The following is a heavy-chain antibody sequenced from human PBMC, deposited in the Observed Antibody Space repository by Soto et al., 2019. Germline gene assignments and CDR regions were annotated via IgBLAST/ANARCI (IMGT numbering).Heavy chain of an antibody. Sequence: QVQLQESGPGLVKPSGTLSLTCAVSGGSISSSNWWSWVRQPPGKGLEWIGEIYHSGSTNYNPSLKSRVTLSVDKSKNQFSLKLSSVTAADTAVYYCARDFGGDYGRDYYFDYWGQGTLVTVSS. D-gene: IGHD4-17*01. CDR3: ARDFGGDYGRDYYFDY. V-gene: IGHV4-4*02. CDR1: GGSISSSNW. CDR2: IYHSGST. J-gene: IGHJ4*02.